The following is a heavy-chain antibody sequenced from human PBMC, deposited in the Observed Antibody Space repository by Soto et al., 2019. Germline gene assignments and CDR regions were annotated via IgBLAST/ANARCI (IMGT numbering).Heavy chain of an antibody. Sequence: SETLSLTCTVSGVSISSYYWSWIRQPPGKGLEWIGYIYYSGSTNYNPSLKSRVTISVDTSKNQFSLKLSSVTAADTAVYYCARQYSSSWYRSYYYYMDVWGKGTTVTVSS. D-gene: IGHD6-13*01. V-gene: IGHV4-59*08. CDR3: ARQYSSSWYRSYYYYMDV. J-gene: IGHJ6*03. CDR1: GVSISSYY. CDR2: IYYSGST.